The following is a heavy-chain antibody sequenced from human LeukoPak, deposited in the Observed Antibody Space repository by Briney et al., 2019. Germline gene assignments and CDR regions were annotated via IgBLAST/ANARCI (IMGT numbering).Heavy chain of an antibody. V-gene: IGHV1-18*01. CDR3: ARVIAVAGVYYFDY. Sequence: GASVKVSCKASGYTFTNYGISWVRQAPGQGLEWMGWISAYNGNTNYAQKLQGRVTMTTDTSTSTAYMELRSLRSVDTAVYYCARVIAVAGVYYFDYWGQGTLVTVSS. J-gene: IGHJ4*02. CDR2: ISAYNGNT. CDR1: GYTFTNYG. D-gene: IGHD6-13*01.